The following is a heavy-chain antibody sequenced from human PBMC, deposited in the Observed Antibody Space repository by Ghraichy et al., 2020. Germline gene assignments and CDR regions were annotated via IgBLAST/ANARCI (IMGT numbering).Heavy chain of an antibody. D-gene: IGHD4-23*01. CDR3: ARGSKVVRFFYYDGMDV. V-gene: IGHV3-48*02. J-gene: IGHJ6*02. CDR2: ITSSSRTK. CDR1: GFTFSDYS. Sequence: GSLRPSCVGSGFTFSDYSMNWVRQSPGKGLEWVSYITSSSRTKSYADSVKGRFTISRDNAHNSLDLQMNSLRDEDTAVYYCARGSKVVRFFYYDGMDVWGQGTTVTVSS.